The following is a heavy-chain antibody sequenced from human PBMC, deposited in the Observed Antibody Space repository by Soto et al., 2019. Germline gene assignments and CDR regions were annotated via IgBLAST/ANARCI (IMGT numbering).Heavy chain of an antibody. V-gene: IGHV4-31*03. D-gene: IGHD6-13*01. CDR1: GGSISSGGYY. CDR3: ARDASTSWHYFDY. CDR2: IYHSGNT. Sequence: LSLTCTVSGGSISSGGYYWSWIRQHPEKGLEWIGHIYHSGNTYYNPSLKSRVTISVDTSKNQFSLKRSSVTAADTAVYYCARDASTSWHYFDYWRQGTRVIVSS. J-gene: IGHJ4*02.